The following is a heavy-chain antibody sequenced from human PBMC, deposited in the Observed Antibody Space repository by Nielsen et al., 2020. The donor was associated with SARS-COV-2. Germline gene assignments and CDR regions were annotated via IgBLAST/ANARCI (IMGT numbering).Heavy chain of an antibody. CDR2: ISWNSGSI. V-gene: IGHV3-9*01. CDR1: GFTFDDYA. CDR3: AGLYYYMDV. J-gene: IGHJ6*03. Sequence: SLKISCAASGFTFDDYAMHWVRQAPGKGLEWVSGISWNSGSIGYADSVKGRFTISRDNAKNSLYLQMNSLRAEDTALYYCAGLYYYMDVWGKGTTVTVSS.